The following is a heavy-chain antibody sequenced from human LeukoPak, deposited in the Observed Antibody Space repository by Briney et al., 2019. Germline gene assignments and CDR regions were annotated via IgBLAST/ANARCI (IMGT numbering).Heavy chain of an antibody. V-gene: IGHV3-23*01. CDR1: GFIFSTYS. Sequence: GRSLTLSCPASGFIFSTYSMSWVRQAPGKGLEWVSAFSGSGDTTYYADSVKGRFTISRDKSKSTLYLQMNSLRAEDTAVYYCATCYGFCAPWGYWGQGTLVTVSS. CDR3: ATCYGFCAPWGY. D-gene: IGHD5-18*01. CDR2: FSGSGDTT. J-gene: IGHJ4*02.